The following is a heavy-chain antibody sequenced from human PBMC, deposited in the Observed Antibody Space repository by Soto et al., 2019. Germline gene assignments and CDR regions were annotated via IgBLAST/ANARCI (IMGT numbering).Heavy chain of an antibody. CDR1: GYTFTSYG. J-gene: IGHJ6*02. D-gene: IGHD2-2*01. CDR3: AITRYCSSTSCSPFYYGMDV. CDR2: ISAYNGNT. V-gene: IGHV1-18*04. Sequence: GTSVKVTCKASGYTFTSYGISWVRQAPGQGLEWMGWISAYNGNTNYAQKLQGRVTMATDTSTSTAYMELRSLRSDDTAVYYCAITRYCSSTSCSPFYYGMDVWGQGTTVTVSS.